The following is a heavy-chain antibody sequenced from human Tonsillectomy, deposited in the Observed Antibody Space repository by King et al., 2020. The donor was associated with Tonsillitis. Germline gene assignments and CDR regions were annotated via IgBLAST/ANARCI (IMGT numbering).Heavy chain of an antibody. CDR1: GFTFSNYG. CDR3: AKGGYCSGGSCYSSGWFDP. CDR2: IRYDGSNK. V-gene: IGHV3-30*02. Sequence: VQLVESGGGVVQPGGSLRLSCAASGFTFSNYGMHWVRQAPGKGLVWVAFIRYDGSNKYYADSVKGRFTVSRDNSKSTLYLQMNSLRAEDTAVYYCAKGGYCSGGSCYSSGWFDPWGQGTLVTVSS. J-gene: IGHJ5*02. D-gene: IGHD2-15*01.